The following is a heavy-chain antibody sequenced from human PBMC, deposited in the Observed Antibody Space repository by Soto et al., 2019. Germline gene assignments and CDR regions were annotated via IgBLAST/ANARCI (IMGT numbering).Heavy chain of an antibody. D-gene: IGHD3-10*01. CDR3: ARGGGFGTGAYYNVAY. CDR1: GFSFSSYA. Sequence: EVQLLESGGGLVEPGGSLRLSCTASGFSFSSYAMTWVRQAPGKGLEWVSSTTDDGGRTFYADSVKGRFTISRDNSNNRRYRQRNRRRAEETALYDCARGGGFGTGAYYNVAYWGQGTLVTVSS. J-gene: IGHJ4*02. CDR2: TTDDGGRT. V-gene: IGHV3-23*01.